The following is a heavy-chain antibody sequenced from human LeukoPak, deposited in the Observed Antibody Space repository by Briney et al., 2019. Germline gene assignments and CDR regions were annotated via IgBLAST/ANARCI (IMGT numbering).Heavy chain of an antibody. CDR2: FYYSGNT. V-gene: IGHV4-39*07. D-gene: IGHD3-3*01. CDR3: ARGFDQQYFDFWSGYVNWFDP. Sequence: SETLSLTCTVSGGSISSGSYYWGWIRQPPGKGLEWIGSFYYSGNTFYNPSLKSRVTISVDTSKNHFSLNVRSVTAADTAVYYCARGFDQQYFDFWSGYVNWFDPWGQGTLVTVSS. CDR1: GGSISSGSYY. J-gene: IGHJ5*02.